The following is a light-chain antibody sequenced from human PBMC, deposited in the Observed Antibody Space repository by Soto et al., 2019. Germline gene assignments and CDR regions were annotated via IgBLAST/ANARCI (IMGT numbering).Light chain of an antibody. J-gene: IGLJ1*01. V-gene: IGLV2-14*01. Sequence: ALTQPASVSGSPGQSITISCTGTSSDVGGYNYVSWYQQQAGKAPKLIIHEVSNRPSGVSNRFSGSKSGNTASLTISGLQAEDEADYYCDSYTSSRAYVFGIGTKVTVL. CDR2: EVS. CDR1: SSDVGGYNY. CDR3: DSYTSSRAYV.